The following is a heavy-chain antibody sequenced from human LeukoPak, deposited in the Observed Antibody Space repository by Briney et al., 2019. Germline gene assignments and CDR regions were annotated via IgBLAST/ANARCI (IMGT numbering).Heavy chain of an antibody. CDR1: GGSISSSNW. V-gene: IGHV4-4*02. Sequence: PSETLSLTCAVSGGSISSSNWWSWVRQPPGKGLEWIGEIYHSGSTNYNPSLKSRVTISVDKSKNQFSLKLSSVTAADTAVYYCARDYNYDILTGSPYFDYWGQGTLVTVSS. CDR3: ARDYNYDILTGSPYFDY. D-gene: IGHD3-9*01. J-gene: IGHJ4*02. CDR2: IYHSGST.